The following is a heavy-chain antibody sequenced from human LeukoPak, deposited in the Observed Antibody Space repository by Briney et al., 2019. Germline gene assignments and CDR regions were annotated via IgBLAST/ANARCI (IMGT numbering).Heavy chain of an antibody. V-gene: IGHV4-34*01. D-gene: IGHD3-10*01. CDR2: INHSVST. Sequence: SETLSLTCAVYGGSFSGYYWSWIRQPPGKGLEWIGEINHSVSTNYNPSLKSRVTISVDTSKNQFSLKLSSVTAADTAVYYCARRTTQVLWFGELLHYIIDYWGQGTLVTVSS. J-gene: IGHJ4*02. CDR1: GGSFSGYY. CDR3: ARRTTQVLWFGELLHYIIDY.